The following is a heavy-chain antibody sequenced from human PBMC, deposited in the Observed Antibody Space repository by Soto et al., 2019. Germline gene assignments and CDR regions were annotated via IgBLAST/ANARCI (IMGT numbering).Heavy chain of an antibody. D-gene: IGHD1-1*01. CDR2: INHSGST. CDR3: ARGLTWNKVLNCFDP. J-gene: IGHJ5*02. V-gene: IGHV4-34*01. Sequence: PSETLSLTCAVYNGSFSGYYWNWIRQPPGKGLEWIGEINHSGSTNYNPSLKSRVTVSIDTPKYQFSLKLSSVTAADTAVYYCARGLTWNKVLNCFDPWGQGTLVTVSS. CDR1: NGSFSGYY.